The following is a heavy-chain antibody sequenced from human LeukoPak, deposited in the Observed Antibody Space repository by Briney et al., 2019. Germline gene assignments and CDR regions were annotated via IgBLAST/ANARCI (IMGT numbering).Heavy chain of an antibody. D-gene: IGHD3-3*01. CDR1: GVSFSDNY. Sequence: GGSLRLSCAASGVSFSDNYMSWIRQAPGKGLEWVSYISSSGGTTYYTDSVKGRFTISRDNAKNSLYLQMNSLTAEDTAVYYCARVFRPSLTVFIIRGAFDIWGQGTMVTVSS. CDR3: ARVFRPSLTVFIIRGAFDI. CDR2: ISSSGGTT. V-gene: IGHV3-11*04. J-gene: IGHJ3*02.